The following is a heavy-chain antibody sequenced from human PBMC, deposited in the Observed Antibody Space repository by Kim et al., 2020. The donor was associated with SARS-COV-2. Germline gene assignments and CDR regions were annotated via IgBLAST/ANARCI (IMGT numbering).Heavy chain of an antibody. CDR3: ARNGNWGSRLGYFDL. D-gene: IGHD7-27*01. J-gene: IGHJ2*01. Sequence: SETLSLTCAVYGGSFSGYYWSWIRQPPGKGLEWIGEINHSGSTNYKPSLKSRVTISVDTSKNQFSLKLSSVTAADTAVYYCARNGNWGSRLGYFDLWGRG. V-gene: IGHV4-34*01. CDR1: GGSFSGYY. CDR2: INHSGST.